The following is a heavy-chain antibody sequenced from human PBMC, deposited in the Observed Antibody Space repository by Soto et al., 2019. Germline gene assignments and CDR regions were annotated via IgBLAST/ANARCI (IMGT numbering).Heavy chain of an antibody. V-gene: IGHV4-4*02. Sequence: SETLSLTCGVSGGTIRSPDWWTWVRQPPGKGLEWVGEIFQSGSTNYTPSLESRVTISVDKSKNQFSLTLTSVTAADTAVYFCARGRGRYSSGWSWFDPWGQGILVTVSS. J-gene: IGHJ5*02. CDR3: ARGRGRYSSGWSWFDP. CDR1: GGTIRSPDW. D-gene: IGHD6-19*01. CDR2: IFQSGST.